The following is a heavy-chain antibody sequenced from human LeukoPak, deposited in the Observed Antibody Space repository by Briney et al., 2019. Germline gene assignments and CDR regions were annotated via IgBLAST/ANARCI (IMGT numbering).Heavy chain of an antibody. CDR2: IRYDGSNK. V-gene: IGHV3-30*02. Sequence: GGSLRLSCAASGFTFSSYGMHWVRQAPGKGLEWVAFIRYDGSNKYYADSVKGRFTISRDNSKNTLYLQMNSPRAEDTAVYYCAKLLVTYYYDSSGYADAFDIWGQGTMVTVSS. CDR1: GFTFSSYG. CDR3: AKLLVTYYYDSSGYADAFDI. J-gene: IGHJ3*02. D-gene: IGHD3-22*01.